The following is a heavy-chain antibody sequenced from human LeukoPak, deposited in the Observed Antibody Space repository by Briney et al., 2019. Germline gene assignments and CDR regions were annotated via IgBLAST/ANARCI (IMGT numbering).Heavy chain of an antibody. V-gene: IGHV1-2*06. J-gene: IGHJ3*01. D-gene: IGHD2-15*01. CDR2: TNPNSGGT. Sequence: GASVKVSCKASGYTFTGYYMHWVRQAPGQGLEWMGRTNPNSGGTNYAQKFQGRVTMTRDTSISTDYMGLSGLRSDDTAVYYCASGGGSFGDVWGQGTMVTVSS. CDR1: GYTFTGYY. CDR3: ASGGGSFGDV.